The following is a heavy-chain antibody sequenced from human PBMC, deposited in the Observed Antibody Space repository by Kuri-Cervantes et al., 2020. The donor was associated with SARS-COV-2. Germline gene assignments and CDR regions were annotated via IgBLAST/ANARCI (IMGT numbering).Heavy chain of an antibody. D-gene: IGHD3-3*01. CDR3: RYSGWSGPYYYYMDV. Sequence: SETLSLTCTVSGGSISSYYWSWIRQPAGKGLEWIGRIYTSGSTNYNPSLKSRVTMSVDTSKNQFSLKLSSVTAADTGVYYCRYSGWSGPYYYYMDVWGKGTTVTVSS. CDR1: GGSISSYY. CDR2: IYTSGST. J-gene: IGHJ6*03. V-gene: IGHV4-4*07.